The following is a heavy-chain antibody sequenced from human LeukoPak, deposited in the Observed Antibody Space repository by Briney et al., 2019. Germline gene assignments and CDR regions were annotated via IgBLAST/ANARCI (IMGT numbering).Heavy chain of an antibody. CDR2: FDPEDGET. CDR1: GYTLTELS. V-gene: IGHV1-24*01. J-gene: IGHJ4*02. CDR3: ARGRNWNYNYFDY. Sequence: ASVKVSCKVSGYTLTELSMHWVRQAPGKGLEWMGGFDPEDGETIYAQKFQGRVTMTRDTSISTAYMELSRLRSDDTAVYYCARGRNWNYNYFDYWGQGTLVTVSS. D-gene: IGHD1-7*01.